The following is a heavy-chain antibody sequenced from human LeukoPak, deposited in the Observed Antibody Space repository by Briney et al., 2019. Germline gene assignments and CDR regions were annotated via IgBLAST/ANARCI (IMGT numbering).Heavy chain of an antibody. Sequence: GGSLRLSCAASGFTFDDYAMHWVRQAPGKGLEWVSGISWNSGSIGYADSEKGRFTISRDNAKNSLYLQMNSLRAEDTALYYCASSIAHGGLDYWGQGTLVTVSS. D-gene: IGHD6-6*01. CDR2: ISWNSGSI. V-gene: IGHV3-9*01. J-gene: IGHJ4*02. CDR3: ASSIAHGGLDY. CDR1: GFTFDDYA.